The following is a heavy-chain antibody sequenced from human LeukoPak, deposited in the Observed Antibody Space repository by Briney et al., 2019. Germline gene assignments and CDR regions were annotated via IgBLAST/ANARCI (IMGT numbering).Heavy chain of an antibody. D-gene: IGHD1-26*01. CDR3: ARGRRTVGATLIDY. CDR2: MNPNSGNT. J-gene: IGHJ4*02. Sequence: GSSVKVSCKASGGTFSSYAISWVRQATGQGLEWMGWMNPNSGNTGYAQKFQGRVTMTRNTSISTAYMELSSLRSEDTAVYYCARGRRTVGATLIDYWGQGTLVTVSS. V-gene: IGHV1-8*02. CDR1: GGTFSSYA.